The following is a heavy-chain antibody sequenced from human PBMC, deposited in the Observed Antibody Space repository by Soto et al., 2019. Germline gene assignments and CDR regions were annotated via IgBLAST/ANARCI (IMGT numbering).Heavy chain of an antibody. CDR2: IHPSGDT. V-gene: IGHV1-46*01. Sequence: ASVNVSCKASGYKFTTYFIHWVRQAPGQGLEWMGMIHPSGDTGYGQKFRGRVTMTIDTSTTTAYMELRNLTSEDTAIYFSVRGYCTTTPCSGDFQHWGQGTLVTVS. CDR1: GYKFTTYF. CDR3: VRGYCTTTPCSGDFQH. J-gene: IGHJ1*01. D-gene: IGHD2-8*01.